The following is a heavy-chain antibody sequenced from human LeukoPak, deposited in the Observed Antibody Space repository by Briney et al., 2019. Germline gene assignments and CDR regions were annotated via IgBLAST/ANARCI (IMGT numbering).Heavy chain of an antibody. D-gene: IGHD6-19*01. V-gene: IGHV4-61*01. Sequence: SGTLSLTCTVSGGSVSSGIYYGSGIPQPPGKGLWWMGKIYYGGSTNYNPYLKSRLSISVDPYKNQFSMKLSSVTAADSAMYYCARGFRRWLVHPSYFVYWGQGDLVTVSS. CDR1: GGSVSSGIYY. J-gene: IGHJ4*02. CDR3: ARGFRRWLVHPSYFVY. CDR2: IYYGGST.